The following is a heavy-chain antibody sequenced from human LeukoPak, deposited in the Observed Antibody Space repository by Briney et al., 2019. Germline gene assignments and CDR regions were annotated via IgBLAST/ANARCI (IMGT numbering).Heavy chain of an antibody. CDR3: ARDPAPRDGYNAIVPY. Sequence: GGSLRLSCAASGFTFSSYSMNWVRQAPGKGLEWVSSISSSSYIYYADSVKGRFTISRDNAKNSLYLQMNSLRAEDTAVYYCARDPAPRDGYNAIVPYWGQGTLVTVSS. J-gene: IGHJ4*02. CDR1: GFTFSSYS. D-gene: IGHD5-24*01. CDR2: ISSSSYI. V-gene: IGHV3-21*01.